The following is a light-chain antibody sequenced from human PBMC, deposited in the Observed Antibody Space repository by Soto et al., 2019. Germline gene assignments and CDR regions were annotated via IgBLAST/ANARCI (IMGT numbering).Light chain of an antibody. CDR2: DAS. V-gene: IGKV1-33*01. CDR3: QQFDNLPLT. Sequence: DIQMTQSLSSLSASVGDRVTITCQANQDINNSLNWYQQRPGEAPKLLIYDASILEAGVPSRFSGSGFGTNFPLTISSLQPEDFATYYCQQFDNLPLTFGGGTKVELK. CDR1: QDINNS. J-gene: IGKJ4*01.